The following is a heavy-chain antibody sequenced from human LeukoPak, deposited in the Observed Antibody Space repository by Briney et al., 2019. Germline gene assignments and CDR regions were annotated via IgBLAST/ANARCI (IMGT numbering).Heavy chain of an antibody. CDR1: GITFSDYG. CDR2: ITFDGHNK. CDR3: AKVWSPSGWFWGYFDY. J-gene: IGHJ4*02. Sequence: PGGSLRLSCAASGITFSDYGMHWVRQAPGRGPEWVAVITFDGHNKFYSDSVKGRFTVSRDNSKNTLYLQMNSLRAEDTAVYYCAKVWSPSGWFWGYFDYWGQGTLVTVSS. D-gene: IGHD6-19*01. V-gene: IGHV3-30*18.